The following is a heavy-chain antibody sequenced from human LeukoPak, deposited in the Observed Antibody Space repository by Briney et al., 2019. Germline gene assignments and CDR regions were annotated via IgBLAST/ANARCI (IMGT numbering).Heavy chain of an antibody. CDR2: ISSSSSYI. CDR1: GFTFSSYS. V-gene: IGHV3-21*01. J-gene: IGHJ6*02. Sequence: GGSLRLSCAASGFTFSSYSMNWVRQAPGKGLEWVSSISSSSSYIYYADSVKGRFTISRDNAKNLLYLQMNSLRAEDTAVYYCARDWGGYSYGWDPVRSMDVWGQGTTVTVSS. D-gene: IGHD5-18*01. CDR3: ARDWGGYSYGWDPVRSMDV.